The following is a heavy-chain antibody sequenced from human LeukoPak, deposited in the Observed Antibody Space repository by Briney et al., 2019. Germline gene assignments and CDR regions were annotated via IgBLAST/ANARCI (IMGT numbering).Heavy chain of an antibody. Sequence: GGSLRLSCAASGFTFSSYAMTWVRQAPGKGLEWVSAISGSGDITYYADSVKGRFTISRDNSKNTLFPQMDSLRAEDTAVYYCAKGQSLTYYDFWSGYRNGMDVWGQGTTVTVSS. CDR3: AKGQSLTYYDFWSGYRNGMDV. D-gene: IGHD3-3*01. CDR1: GFTFSSYA. CDR2: ISGSGDIT. V-gene: IGHV3-23*01. J-gene: IGHJ6*02.